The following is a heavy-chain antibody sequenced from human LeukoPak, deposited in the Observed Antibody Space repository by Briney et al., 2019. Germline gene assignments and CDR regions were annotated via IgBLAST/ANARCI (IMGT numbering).Heavy chain of an antibody. J-gene: IGHJ3*02. D-gene: IGHD2-2*01. Sequence: PSETLSLTCAVYGGSFSGYYWSWIRQPPGKGLEWIGEINHSGSTNYNPSLKSRVTISVDTSKNQFSLKLSSVTAADTAVYYCARGFDIVVRTDAFDIWGQGTRVTVSS. CDR1: GGSFSGYY. CDR3: ARGFDIVVRTDAFDI. CDR2: INHSGST. V-gene: IGHV4-34*01.